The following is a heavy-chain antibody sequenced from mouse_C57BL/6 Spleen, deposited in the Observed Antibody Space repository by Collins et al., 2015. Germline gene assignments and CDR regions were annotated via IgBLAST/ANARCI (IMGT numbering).Heavy chain of an antibody. CDR3: ASGNYYAMDY. Sequence: DVQXQESGPGLVKPSQSLSLTCSVTGYSITSGYYWNWIRQFPGNKLEWMGYISYDGSNNYNPSLKNRISITRDTSKNQFFLKLNSVTTEDTATYYCASGNYYAMDYWGQGTSVTVSS. CDR1: GYSITSGYY. D-gene: IGHD2-1*01. CDR2: ISYDGSN. V-gene: IGHV3-6*02. J-gene: IGHJ4*01.